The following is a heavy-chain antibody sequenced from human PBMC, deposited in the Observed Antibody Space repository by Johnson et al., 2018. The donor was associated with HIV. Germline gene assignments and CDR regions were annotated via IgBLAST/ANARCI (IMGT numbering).Heavy chain of an antibody. CDR3: AKAGGIAAAGAFDI. Sequence: VQLVESGGGVVQPGRSLRLSCAASGFTFSSYAMHWVRQAPGKGLEWVAVISYDGSNKYYADSVKGRFTISRDNSKNTLYLQMNSLRAEDTAVYYCAKAGGIAAAGAFDIWGQGTMVTVSS. CDR1: GFTFSSYA. CDR2: ISYDGSNK. V-gene: IGHV3-30-3*01. D-gene: IGHD6-13*01. J-gene: IGHJ3*02.